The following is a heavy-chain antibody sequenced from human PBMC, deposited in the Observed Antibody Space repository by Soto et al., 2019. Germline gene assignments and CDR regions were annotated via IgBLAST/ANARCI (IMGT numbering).Heavy chain of an antibody. CDR1: GGFVSSGSYY. J-gene: IGHJ4*02. V-gene: IGHV4-61*01. CDR2: MSHSGGT. D-gene: IGHD6-6*01. CDR3: AREDSSSPSYFDY. Sequence: SETLSLTCAVYGGFVSSGSYYWSWIRQPPGKGLEWIGEMSHSGGTHFNPSLKSRVTISVDTSKNQFSLKLSSVTAADTAVYYCAREDSSSPSYFDYWGQGTLVTVSS.